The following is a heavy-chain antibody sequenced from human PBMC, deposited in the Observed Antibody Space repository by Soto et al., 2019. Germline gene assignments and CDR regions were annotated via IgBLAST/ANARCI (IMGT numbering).Heavy chain of an antibody. J-gene: IGHJ4*02. V-gene: IGHV3-72*01. D-gene: IGHD3-16*01. CDR2: SRNKANSYTT. Sequence: EVQLVESGGGLVQPGGSLRLSCAASGFTFRDHYMDWVRQAPGKGLEWVARSRNKANSYTTEYAASVKGRFTISRDESKTSLYLQMNSLKTEDTAVYYCVRTRGGEGDFDYWGQGTPVTVSP. CDR1: GFTFRDHY. CDR3: VRTRGGEGDFDY.